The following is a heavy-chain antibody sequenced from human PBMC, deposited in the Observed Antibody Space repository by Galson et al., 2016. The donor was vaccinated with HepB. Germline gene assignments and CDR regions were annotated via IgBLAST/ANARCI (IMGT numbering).Heavy chain of an antibody. D-gene: IGHD3-22*01. V-gene: IGHV4-34*01. Sequence: SETLSLTCAVYGGSFSGYYWSWVRQPPGKGPEWIGEIYHSGSTNYNPSLKSRVTISVDKSKNQFSLKLNSVTAADTAVYYCVSNGYYSLEYWGQGTLVTVSS. CDR2: IYHSGST. CDR3: VSNGYYSLEY. CDR1: GGSFSGYY. J-gene: IGHJ4*02.